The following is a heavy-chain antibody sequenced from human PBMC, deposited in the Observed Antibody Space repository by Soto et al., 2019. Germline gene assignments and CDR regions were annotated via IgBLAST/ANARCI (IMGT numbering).Heavy chain of an antibody. J-gene: IGHJ4*02. CDR2: ISYDGSHK. CDR3: AKDRPRGIFGVVATTRGNY. Sequence: RRLSCAASGFTFSSYGMHWVRQAPGKGLEWVAVISYDGSHKYYADSVKGRFTISRDNSKNTLYLQMNILRAEDTAVYYCAKDRPRGIFGVVATTRGNYLGQGTLLTVSS. D-gene: IGHD2-15*01. V-gene: IGHV3-30*18. CDR1: GFTFSSYG.